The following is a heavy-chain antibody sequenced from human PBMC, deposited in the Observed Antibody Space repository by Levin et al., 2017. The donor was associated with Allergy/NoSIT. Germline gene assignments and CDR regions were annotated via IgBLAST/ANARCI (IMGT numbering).Heavy chain of an antibody. CDR2: INHRGST. D-gene: IGHD2-2*01. V-gene: IGHV4-34*01. Sequence: SQTLSLTCAVYGGSFGESYWSWIRQPPGKGLEWIGEINHRGSTNYKPSLKSRVTISVDTSTNQFSLKVNSVTAADTAVYYCARDPNGGGYAGSDAFDIWGQGTMVTVSS. CDR3: ARDPNGGGYAGSDAFDI. CDR1: GGSFGESY. J-gene: IGHJ3*02.